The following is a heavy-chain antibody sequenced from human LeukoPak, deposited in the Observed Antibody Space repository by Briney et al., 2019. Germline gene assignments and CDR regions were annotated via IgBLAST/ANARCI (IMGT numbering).Heavy chain of an antibody. Sequence: GGSLRLSCAASGFTFSGHWMHWVRQAPGKGLVWVSRVNNDGSGTSYADFVKGRFTISRDNAKNSLYLHMNSLRVEDTAVYYCARHPSGSTSWVRFDYWGQGTLVTVSS. CDR1: GFTFSGHW. V-gene: IGHV3-74*01. J-gene: IGHJ4*02. CDR3: ARHPSGSTSWVRFDY. CDR2: VNNDGSGT. D-gene: IGHD1-1*01.